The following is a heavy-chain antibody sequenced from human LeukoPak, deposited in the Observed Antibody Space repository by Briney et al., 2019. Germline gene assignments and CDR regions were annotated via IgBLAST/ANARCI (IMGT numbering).Heavy chain of an antibody. CDR3: TRDPRNKGFDP. V-gene: IGHV3-74*01. J-gene: IGHJ5*02. D-gene: IGHD1/OR15-1a*01. Sequence: GGSLRLSCAASGYTLSYYWMHWVRQAPGKGLGWVSCINGNGSSTNYADSVKGRFTISRDNAKNTLYLEMNSLRAEDMSVYYCTRDPRNKGFDPWGQGTLVTVSS. CDR2: INGNGSST. CDR1: GYTLSYYW.